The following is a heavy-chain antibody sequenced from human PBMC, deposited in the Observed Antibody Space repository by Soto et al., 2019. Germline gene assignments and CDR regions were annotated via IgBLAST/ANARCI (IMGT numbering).Heavy chain of an antibody. Sequence: VGSLRLSCAASGFTFNAAWMSWVRQAPGKGLEWVGRIKSKTDGGTTDFAAPVKGRSTISRDDSKNTVYLQMNSLKIEDTAVYYCTTGLAAAGTNYWGQGTLVTVSS. CDR1: GFTFNAAW. CDR2: IKSKTDGGTT. D-gene: IGHD6-13*01. V-gene: IGHV3-15*01. J-gene: IGHJ4*02. CDR3: TTGLAAAGTNY.